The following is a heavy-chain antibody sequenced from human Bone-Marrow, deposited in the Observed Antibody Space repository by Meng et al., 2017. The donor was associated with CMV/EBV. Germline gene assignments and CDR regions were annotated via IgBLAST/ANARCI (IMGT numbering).Heavy chain of an antibody. D-gene: IGHD6-6*01. CDR1: GGSISSSNYY. Sequence: GSLRLSCTVSGGSISSSNYYWGWIRQPPGKGLEWIGSIYYSGSTYYNPSLKSRVTISVDTSKNQFSLNLRSVTAADTAVYYCARAGSSSTSYYFDYWGQGTLVTVSS. CDR2: IYYSGST. J-gene: IGHJ4*02. V-gene: IGHV4-39*07. CDR3: ARAGSSSTSYYFDY.